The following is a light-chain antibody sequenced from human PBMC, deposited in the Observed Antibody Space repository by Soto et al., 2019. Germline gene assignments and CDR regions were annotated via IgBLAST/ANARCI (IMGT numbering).Light chain of an antibody. J-gene: IGKJ4*01. CDR1: QDISNY. CDR2: EAS. Sequence: DIQMTQSPSSLSASVGDRVTITCQASQDISNYLNWYQQKPGKAPKLLIYEASKLETGVPSRFSGSGSGTEFTFTISSLQPEDIATYYCQQYDNPSLTFGGGTKVEIK. CDR3: QQYDNPSLT. V-gene: IGKV1-33*01.